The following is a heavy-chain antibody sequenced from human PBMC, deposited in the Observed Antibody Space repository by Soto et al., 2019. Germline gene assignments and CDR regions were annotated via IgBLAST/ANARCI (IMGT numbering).Heavy chain of an antibody. J-gene: IGHJ4*02. Sequence: GASVKVSCKASGYTFTGYYMHWVRQAPGQGLEWMGWINPNSGGTNYAQKFQGWVTMTRDTSISTAYMELSRLRSDDTAVYYCARDFGYCSGGSCYSGGSAFDYWGQGTLVTVSS. CDR2: INPNSGGT. CDR1: GYTFTGYY. D-gene: IGHD2-15*01. V-gene: IGHV1-2*04. CDR3: ARDFGYCSGGSCYSGGSAFDY.